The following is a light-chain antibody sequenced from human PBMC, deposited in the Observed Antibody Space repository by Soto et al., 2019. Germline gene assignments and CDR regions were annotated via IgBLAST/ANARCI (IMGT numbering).Light chain of an antibody. Sequence: QSALTQPPSASGSPGQSVTISCTGTKNDIGVYDFVSWYQHHPGKAPRLIIYEVVQRPSGVPDRFSGSKSGNTASLTVSGLRVADEADYFCKSYAGSNTYVFGSGTKVTVL. CDR2: EVV. CDR1: KNDIGVYDF. J-gene: IGLJ1*01. CDR3: KSYAGSNTYV. V-gene: IGLV2-8*01.